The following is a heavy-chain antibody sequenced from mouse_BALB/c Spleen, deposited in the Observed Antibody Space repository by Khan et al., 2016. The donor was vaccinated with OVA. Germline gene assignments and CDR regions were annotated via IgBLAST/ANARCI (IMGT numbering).Heavy chain of an antibody. Sequence: EVQLVESGPGLVKPSQSLSLTCTATGYSITSGYGRNWIRQLPGNKLEWMGYKSHSGSTNYNPSFKSRISITRDTSKNQFFLQLNSVTTEDTATYYCARTARIKYWGQGTTLTVSS. CDR3: ARTARIKY. J-gene: IGHJ2*01. V-gene: IGHV3-2*02. CDR1: GYSITSGYG. CDR2: KSHSGST. D-gene: IGHD1-2*01.